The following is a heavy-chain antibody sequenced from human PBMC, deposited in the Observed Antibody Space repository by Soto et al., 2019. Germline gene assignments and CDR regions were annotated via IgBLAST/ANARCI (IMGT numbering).Heavy chain of an antibody. V-gene: IGHV4-59*01. Sequence: SETLSLTCTVSGGSISSYYWSWIRQPPGKGLEWIGYIYYSGSTNYNPSLKSRVTISVDTSKNQFSLKLSSVTAADTAVYYCARDLSGQGFDYWGQGTLVTVSS. CDR1: GGSISSYY. D-gene: IGHD3-3*01. CDR3: ARDLSGQGFDY. CDR2: IYYSGST. J-gene: IGHJ4*02.